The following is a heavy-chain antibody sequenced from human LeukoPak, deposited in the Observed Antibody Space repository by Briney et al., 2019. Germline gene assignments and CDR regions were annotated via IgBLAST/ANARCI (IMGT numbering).Heavy chain of an antibody. J-gene: IGHJ6*02. V-gene: IGHV4-39*01. CDR1: GGSISSSSYY. D-gene: IGHD3-3*01. Sequence: SETLSLTCTVSGGSISSSSYYWGWIRQPPGKGLEWIGSIYYSGSTYYNPSLKSRVTISVDTSKNQFSLKLSSVTAADTAVYYCARALTIFGVVDYYYYYGMDVWGQGTTVTVSS. CDR3: ARALTIFGVVDYYYYYGMDV. CDR2: IYYSGST.